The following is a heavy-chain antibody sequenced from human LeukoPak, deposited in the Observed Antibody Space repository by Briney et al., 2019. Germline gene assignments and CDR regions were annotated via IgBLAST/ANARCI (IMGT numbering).Heavy chain of an antibody. V-gene: IGHV3-30*02. CDR1: GFTFSSYG. CDR2: IRYDGSNK. CDR3: AKGGYYYYYMDV. J-gene: IGHJ6*03. Sequence: GGSLRLSGAASGFTFSSYGMHWVRQAPGKGLEWVAFIRYDGSNKYYADSVKGRFTISRDNSKNTLYLQMNSLRAEDTAVYYCAKGGYYYYYMDVWGKGTTVTVSS.